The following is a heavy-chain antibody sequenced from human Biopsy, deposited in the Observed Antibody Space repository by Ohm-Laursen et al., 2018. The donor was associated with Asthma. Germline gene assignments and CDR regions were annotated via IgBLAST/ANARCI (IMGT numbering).Heavy chain of an antibody. J-gene: IGHJ4*02. Sequence: GASVKVSCKAPGGTFSNFAISWVRQAPGQGLEWLGGIMTVFGTTNYAQKFQGRVTITADESTSTAYMEATSLRSEDTAVYYCARSYDTDSYPVLVLDYWGQGTLATVSS. D-gene: IGHD3-22*01. CDR1: GGTFSNFA. CDR3: ARSYDTDSYPVLVLDY. V-gene: IGHV1-69*13. CDR2: IMTVFGTT.